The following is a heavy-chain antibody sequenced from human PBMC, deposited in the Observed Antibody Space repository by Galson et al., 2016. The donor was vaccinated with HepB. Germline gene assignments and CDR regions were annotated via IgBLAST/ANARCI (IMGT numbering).Heavy chain of an antibody. D-gene: IGHD3-10*01. Sequence: SGGTFRNYAISWVRQAPGQGLEWMGWIIPMFVKAKYAEKFQGRVTITADESTSTAYMELRSLRSEDTAVYYCARWAGFAKDLWSGPFDYWGQGTLVTVS. CDR1: GGTFRNYA. CDR2: IIPMFVKA. V-gene: IGHV1-69*01. J-gene: IGHJ4*02. CDR3: ARWAGFAKDLWSGPFDY.